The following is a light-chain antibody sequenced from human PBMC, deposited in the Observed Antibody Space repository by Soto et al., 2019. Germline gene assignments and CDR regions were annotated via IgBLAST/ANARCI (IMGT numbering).Light chain of an antibody. J-gene: IGKJ2*01. CDR2: ATS. CDR3: QQSRNLYT. CDR1: QSVTSSY. V-gene: IGKV3-15*01. Sequence: EIVMTQSPATLSVSPGDRATLSCRASQSVTSSYLTWYQQKPGQTPRLLIYATSTRATGIPARFSGSGSGTEFTLTINSLQSEDFAVYYCQQSRNLYTFGQGTKVDIK.